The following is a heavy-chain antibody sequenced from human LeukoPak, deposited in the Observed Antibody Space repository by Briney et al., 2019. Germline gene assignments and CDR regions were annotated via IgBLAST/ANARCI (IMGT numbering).Heavy chain of an antibody. V-gene: IGHV4-38-2*02. D-gene: IGHD3-22*01. J-gene: IGHJ4*02. CDR1: GDSITGYY. CDR2: IYHSGST. Sequence: SETLSLTCTVSGDSITGYYWGWIRQPPGKGLEWIGTIYHSGSTYYNPSLKSRVTISVDTSKNQFSLKLSSVTAADTAVYYCARRPYFYDTSTYYFDYYFDYWGQGTLVTVSS. CDR3: ARRPYFYDTSTYYFDYYFDY.